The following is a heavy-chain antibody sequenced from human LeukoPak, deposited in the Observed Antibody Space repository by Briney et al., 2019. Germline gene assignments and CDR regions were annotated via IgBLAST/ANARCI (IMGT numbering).Heavy chain of an antibody. CDR3: AKWAVGDSSGYYYGY. CDR1: GFTFSSYA. V-gene: IGHV3-23*01. Sequence: GWSLRLSCAASGFTFSSYAMSWVRQAPGKGLEWVSAISGSGGSTYYADSVKGRFTISRDNSKNTLYLQMNSLRAEDTAVYYCAKWAVGDSSGYYYGYWGQGTLVTVSS. J-gene: IGHJ4*02. D-gene: IGHD3-22*01. CDR2: ISGSGGST.